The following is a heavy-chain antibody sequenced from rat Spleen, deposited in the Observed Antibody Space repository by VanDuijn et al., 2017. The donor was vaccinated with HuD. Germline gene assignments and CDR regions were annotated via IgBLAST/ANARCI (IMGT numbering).Heavy chain of an antibody. J-gene: IGHJ2*01. CDR3: TTDTFYDGTYYPGGFDY. V-gene: IGHV5-46*01. CDR2: IGSSGGNT. Sequence: EVQLVASGGGLVQPGRSLKLSCAASQFTFSSFAMAWVRQAPTKGLEWVATIGSSGGNTYYRDSVKGRFTISRDNAKNTLYLQMDSLRSEDTATYYCTTDTFYDGTYYPGGFDYWGQGVMVTVSS. CDR1: QFTFSSFA. D-gene: IGHD1-12*02.